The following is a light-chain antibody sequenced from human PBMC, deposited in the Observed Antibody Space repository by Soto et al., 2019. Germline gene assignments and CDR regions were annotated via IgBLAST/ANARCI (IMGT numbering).Light chain of an antibody. J-gene: IGKJ1*01. CDR3: QQYNSYWT. CDR2: KGS. CDR1: QRISCS. V-gene: IGKV1-5*03. Sequence: DIPMTQSPSTLSASVGDRVTITCRASQRISCSLAWYQQKPGKAPKPLIYKGSSLESGVPSRFSGSGSGTEFSRNISSVQPDDLATYYCQQYNSYWTFGQGTKVEIK.